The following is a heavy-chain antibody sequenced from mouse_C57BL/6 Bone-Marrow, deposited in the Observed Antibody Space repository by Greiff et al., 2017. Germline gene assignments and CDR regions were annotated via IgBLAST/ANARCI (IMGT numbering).Heavy chain of an antibody. CDR2: ISSGGSYT. D-gene: IGHD4-1*01. Sequence: EVKVVESGGDLVKPGGSLKLSCAASGFTFSSYDMSWVRQTPDKRLEWVATISSGGSYTYYPDSVKGRFTISRDNAKNTLYLQMSSLKSEDTAMYYCARHVTGTYFDVWGTGTTVTVSS. J-gene: IGHJ1*03. CDR3: ARHVTGTYFDV. V-gene: IGHV5-6*01. CDR1: GFTFSSYD.